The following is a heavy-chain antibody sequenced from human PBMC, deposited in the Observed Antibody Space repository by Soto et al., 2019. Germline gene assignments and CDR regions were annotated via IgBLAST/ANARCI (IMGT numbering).Heavy chain of an antibody. V-gene: IGHV3-23*01. CDR1: GFTLGTYV. D-gene: IGHD2-15*01. J-gene: IGHJ4*02. CDR3: AKDSKGSYCSGGTCYSFDY. Sequence: EVQLLESGGGLVQPGGSLRLSCAASGFTLGTYVMTWGRQAPGKGLEWGSAISGSGGSTNYADPMKGRFTISRDNTKNTLYLQLNRLRVEDTAVYYCAKDSKGSYCSGGTCYSFDYWGQGTLVTVPS. CDR2: ISGSGGST.